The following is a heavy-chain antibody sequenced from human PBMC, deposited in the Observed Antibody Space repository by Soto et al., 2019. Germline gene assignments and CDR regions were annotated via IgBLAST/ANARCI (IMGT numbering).Heavy chain of an antibody. CDR3: ARDTKGDVLRFLEWPRAWFDP. CDR2: IIHIFGTA. J-gene: IGHJ5*02. Sequence: SVKVSCKASGGTFSSYAISWVRQAPGQGLEWMGGIIHIFGTANYAQKFQGRVTITADESTSTAYMELSSLRSEDTAVYYCARDTKGDVLRFLEWPRAWFDPWGQGTLVTVSS. CDR1: GGTFSSYA. D-gene: IGHD3-3*01. V-gene: IGHV1-69*13.